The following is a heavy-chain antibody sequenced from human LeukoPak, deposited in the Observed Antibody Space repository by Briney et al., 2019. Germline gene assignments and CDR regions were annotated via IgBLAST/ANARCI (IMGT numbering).Heavy chain of an antibody. Sequence: PSQTLSLTCTVSGGSISSGGYYWSWIRQHPGKGLEWIGYIYHSGSTYYNPSLKSRVTISVDRSKNQFSLKLSSVTAADMAVYYCARLNFYGDYEIVDYWGQGTLVTVSS. CDR1: GGSISSGGYY. CDR3: ARLNFYGDYEIVDY. V-gene: IGHV4-30-2*01. D-gene: IGHD4-17*01. CDR2: IYHSGST. J-gene: IGHJ4*02.